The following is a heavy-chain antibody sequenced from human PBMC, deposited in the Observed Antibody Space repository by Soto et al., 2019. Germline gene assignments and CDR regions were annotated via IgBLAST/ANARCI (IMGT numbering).Heavy chain of an antibody. V-gene: IGHV4-31*03. Sequence: SETLSLTCTVSGGSISSGGYYWSWIRQHPGKGLEWIGYIYYSGSTYYNPSLKSRATISVDTSKNQFSLKLSSVTAADTAVYYCACGEIYYFDYWGQGTLVTVSS. D-gene: IGHD3-10*01. CDR1: GGSISSGGYY. CDR3: ACGEIYYFDY. CDR2: IYYSGST. J-gene: IGHJ4*02.